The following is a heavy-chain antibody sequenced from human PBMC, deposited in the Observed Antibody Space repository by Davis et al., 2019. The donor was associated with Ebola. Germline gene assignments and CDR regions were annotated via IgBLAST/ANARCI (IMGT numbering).Heavy chain of an antibody. J-gene: IGHJ6*02. CDR2: IHYLGNT. CDR1: GGPINNYF. Sequence: MPGGSLRLSCTVSGGPINNYFWSWIRQPPGKGLEWIGNIHYLGNTNYNPSLKSRVTMSVDTSKSQFSLKLSSVTAADTAVYYCARGNYGDYIVLYYYNMDVWGQGTAVTVSS. D-gene: IGHD4-17*01. V-gene: IGHV4-59*01. CDR3: ARGNYGDYIVLYYYNMDV.